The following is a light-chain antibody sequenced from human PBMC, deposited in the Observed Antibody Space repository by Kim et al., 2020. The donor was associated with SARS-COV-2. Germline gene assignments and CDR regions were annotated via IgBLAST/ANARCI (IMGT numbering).Light chain of an antibody. CDR3: AAWDDSLNGLWV. CDR2: SNN. J-gene: IGLJ3*02. V-gene: IGLV1-44*01. Sequence: SVTISGSGSSSNIGSNTVNWYQQPPGTAPKLLIYSNNQRPSGVPDRFSGSKSGTSASLDISGLQSEDEADYYCAAWDDSLNGLWVFGGGTQLTVL. CDR1: SSNIGSNT.